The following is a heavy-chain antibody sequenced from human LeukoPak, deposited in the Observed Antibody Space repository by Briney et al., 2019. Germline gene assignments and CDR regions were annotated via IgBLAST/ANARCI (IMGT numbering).Heavy chain of an antibody. D-gene: IGHD6-19*01. V-gene: IGHV3-30*02. CDR3: AKDLAVEDYFDY. CDR2: IRYDGSNK. CDR1: GFTFSSYG. J-gene: IGHJ4*02. Sequence: GGSLRLSCAASGFTFSSYGMHWVRQAPGKGLEWVAFIRYDGSNKYYAGSVKGRFTISRDNSKNTLYLQMNSLRAEDTAVYYCAKDLAVEDYFDYWGQGTLVTVSS.